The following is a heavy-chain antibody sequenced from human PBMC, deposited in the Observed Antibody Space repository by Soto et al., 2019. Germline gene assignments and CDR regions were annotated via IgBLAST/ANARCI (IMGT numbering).Heavy chain of an antibody. CDR2: INHSGST. J-gene: IGHJ5*02. V-gene: IGHV4-34*01. D-gene: IGHD3-22*01. Sequence: SETLSLTCAVYGGSFSGYYWSWIRQPPGKGLEWIGEINHSGSTNYNPSLKSRVTISVDTSKNQFSLKLSSVTAADTAVYYCARGGYYERPPQGFDPWGQGTLVTVSS. CDR3: ARGGYYERPPQGFDP. CDR1: GGSFSGYY.